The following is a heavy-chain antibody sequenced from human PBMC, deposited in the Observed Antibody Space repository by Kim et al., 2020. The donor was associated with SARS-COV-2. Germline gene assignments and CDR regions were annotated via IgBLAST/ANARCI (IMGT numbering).Heavy chain of an antibody. V-gene: IGHV1-69*13. CDR1: GGTFSSYA. D-gene: IGHD2-2*01. J-gene: IGHJ6*02. CDR3: ARSSQPRIVVVPAARNGMDF. Sequence: SVKVSCKASGGTFSSYAISWVRQAPGQGLEWMGGIIPIFGTANYAQKFQGRVTITADESTSTAYMELSSLRSEDTAVYYCARSSQPRIVVVPAARNGMDFWGQGTTVTVSS. CDR2: IIPIFGTA.